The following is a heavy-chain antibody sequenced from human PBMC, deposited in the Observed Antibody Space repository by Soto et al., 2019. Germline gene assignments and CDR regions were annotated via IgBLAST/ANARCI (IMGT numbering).Heavy chain of an antibody. V-gene: IGHV4-59*02. CDR3: ARVDTSMVIDY. J-gene: IGHJ4*02. CDR1: GGPVTIHD. D-gene: IGHD5-18*01. Sequence: SEPLSPTCSFSGGPVTIHDWSLIRQPPGKGLEWIGYIYYSASTNYNPSLNSRVTMSADTSKNQFSLNLSSVTAADTAVYYCARVDTSMVIDYWGQGTLVTVS. CDR2: IYYSAST.